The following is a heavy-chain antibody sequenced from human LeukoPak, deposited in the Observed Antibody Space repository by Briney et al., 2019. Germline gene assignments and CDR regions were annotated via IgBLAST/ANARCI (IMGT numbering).Heavy chain of an antibody. D-gene: IGHD1-26*01. CDR2: ISSSRSTI. J-gene: IGHJ4*02. CDR3: ARGVGADY. V-gene: IGHV3-48*01. Sequence: GGSLRLSCAASGFTFSSYSMNWVRQAPGKGREWVSYISSSRSTIYYADSGKGRFTTSRDNAKNSLYLQMNSLRAEDTAVYYCARGVGADYWGQGTLVTVSS. CDR1: GFTFSSYS.